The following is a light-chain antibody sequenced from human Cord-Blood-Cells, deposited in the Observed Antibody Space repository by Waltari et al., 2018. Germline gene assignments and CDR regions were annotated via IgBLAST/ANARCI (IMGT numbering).Light chain of an antibody. CDR2: EGS. J-gene: IGLJ3*02. CDR3: CSYAGSSTWV. Sequence: QSALTQPASVSGSPGQSITISCTGTSSDVGSYNLVSWYQQHQGKAPKLMTYEGSKRPSGVSNRFEGSKSGNTASLTISGIQAEDEADYYCCSYAGSSTWVFGGGTKLTVL. V-gene: IGLV2-23*01. CDR1: SSDVGSYNL.